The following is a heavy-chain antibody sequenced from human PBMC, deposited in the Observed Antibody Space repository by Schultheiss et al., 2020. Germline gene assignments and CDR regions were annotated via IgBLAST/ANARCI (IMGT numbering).Heavy chain of an antibody. CDR2: FDPEDGET. CDR1: GYTFTGYY. CDR3: ARYRRGYCSSTSCPFWFDP. J-gene: IGHJ5*02. Sequence: GESLKISCKASGYTFTGYYMHWVRQAPGQGLEWMGGFDPEDGETIYAQKFQGRVTMTRDTSISTAYMELSRLRSDDTAVYYCARYRRGYCSSTSCPFWFDPWGQGSLVTVSS. D-gene: IGHD2-2*01. V-gene: IGHV1-2*02.